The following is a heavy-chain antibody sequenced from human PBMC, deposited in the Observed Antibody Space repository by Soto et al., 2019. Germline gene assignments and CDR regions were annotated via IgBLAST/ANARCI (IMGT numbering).Heavy chain of an antibody. J-gene: IGHJ4*02. CDR1: GFTLSNYW. V-gene: IGHV3-74*01. D-gene: IGHD2-2*01. CDR3: ARVPYCSSSSCYSYFDS. Sequence: EVQLVESGGGLVQPGGSLRLSCAASGFTLSNYWMHWARQAPGKGLVWVSRISSDGSSTNYADSVKGRFTISRDNAKNTLHLQTNSLRAEDTAVYYCARVPYCSSSSCYSYFDSWGQGTLVTVSS. CDR2: ISSDGSST.